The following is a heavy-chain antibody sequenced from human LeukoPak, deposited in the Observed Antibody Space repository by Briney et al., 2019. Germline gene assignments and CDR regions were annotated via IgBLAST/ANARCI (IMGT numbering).Heavy chain of an antibody. Sequence: SGRSLRLSCAASGFTFSSYGMHWVRQAPGKGLEWVAVISYDRSNKYYADSVKGRFTISRDNSKNTLYLQMNSLRAEDTAVYYCARGPKWFGELPLDYWGQGTLVTVSS. CDR3: ARGPKWFGELPLDY. J-gene: IGHJ4*02. V-gene: IGHV3-30*03. CDR2: ISYDRSNK. CDR1: GFTFSSYG. D-gene: IGHD3-10*01.